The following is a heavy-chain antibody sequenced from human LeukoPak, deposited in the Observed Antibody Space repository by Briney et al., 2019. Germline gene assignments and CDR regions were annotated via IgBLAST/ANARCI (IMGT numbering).Heavy chain of an antibody. CDR3: ARERTLYVSGSGYGMDV. D-gene: IGHD3-10*01. Sequence: PGKSLRLSCAASGFAFSSYGMHWVRQAPGKGLEWVALIWYDGSNKYYVDSVKGRFTISRDSSKNTLYLEMSSLRAEDTAVYFCARERTLYVSGSGYGMDVWGQGTTVTVSS. CDR2: IWYDGSNK. CDR1: GFAFSSYG. J-gene: IGHJ6*02. V-gene: IGHV3-33*01.